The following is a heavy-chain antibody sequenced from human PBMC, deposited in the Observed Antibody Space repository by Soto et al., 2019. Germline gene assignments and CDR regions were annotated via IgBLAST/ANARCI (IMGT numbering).Heavy chain of an antibody. V-gene: IGHV4-39*01. CDR1: GGSISSSSYY. Sequence: SETLSLTCTVSGGSISSSSYYWGWIRQPPGKGLEWIGSIYYSGSTYYNPSLKSRVTISVDTSKNQFSLKLSSVTAADTAVYYCASIVLVPAAINEFDYWGQGTLVTVSS. J-gene: IGHJ4*02. CDR2: IYYSGST. CDR3: ASIVLVPAAINEFDY. D-gene: IGHD2-2*01.